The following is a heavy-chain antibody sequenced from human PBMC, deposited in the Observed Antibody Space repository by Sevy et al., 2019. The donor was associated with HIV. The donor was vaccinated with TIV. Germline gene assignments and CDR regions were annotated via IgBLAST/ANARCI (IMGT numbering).Heavy chain of an antibody. Sequence: GGSLRLSCAVSRFSFSDFFMSWIRQAPGKGLEWISSISSSGGTIYYADSVKGRFTISRDNTKNSLFLQMNSLRAEDTAVDYCARDPLEMDYFDYWGLGTLVTVSS. J-gene: IGHJ4*02. V-gene: IGHV3-11*04. CDR3: ARDPLEMDYFDY. CDR1: RFSFSDFF. CDR2: ISSSGGTI. D-gene: IGHD1-1*01.